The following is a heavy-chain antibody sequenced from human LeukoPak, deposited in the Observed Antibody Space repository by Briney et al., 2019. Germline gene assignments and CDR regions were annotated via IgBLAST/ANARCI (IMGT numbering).Heavy chain of an antibody. J-gene: IGHJ4*02. Sequence: GGSLRLSCAASGFTFSSYAMYWVHQAPGKGLEWVSGIFGSGGSTHYADSVKGRFTISRDNSKNTVYLQMSSLRAEDTAVYYCAKTTTGYSSGRYPGWPVDYWGQGTLVTVSS. V-gene: IGHV3-23*01. CDR1: GFTFSSYA. CDR2: IFGSGGST. CDR3: AKTTTGYSSGRYPGWPVDY. D-gene: IGHD6-19*01.